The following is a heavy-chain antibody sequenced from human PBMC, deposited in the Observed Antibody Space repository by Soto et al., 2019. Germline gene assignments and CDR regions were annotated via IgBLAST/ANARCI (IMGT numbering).Heavy chain of an antibody. CDR1: GFTFSGYS. J-gene: IGHJ4*02. Sequence: EVQLVESGGGLVKPGGSLRLSCAASGFTFSGYSMNWVRQAPGKGLEWVSSISSSSSYIYYADSVKGRFTISRDNAKNSLYLQMNSLRAEDTAVYYCASAAGYGDYVFDYWGQGTLVTVSS. D-gene: IGHD4-17*01. V-gene: IGHV3-21*01. CDR3: ASAAGYGDYVFDY. CDR2: ISSSSSYI.